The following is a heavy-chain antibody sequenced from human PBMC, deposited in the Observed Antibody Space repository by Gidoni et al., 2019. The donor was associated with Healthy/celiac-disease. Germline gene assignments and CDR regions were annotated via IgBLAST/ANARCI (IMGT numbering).Heavy chain of an antibody. CDR2: IKQDGSKK. D-gene: IGHD3-10*01. CDR1: LFTFGTSW. CDR3: ARDGQDYYGSGSYYKWDAFDI. Sequence: EVQLAEYGGGLVQPGWPLRLSCAASLFTFGTSWLHWVRPAPGKGLEGVAKIKQDGSKKYYVDSVKGRFTIAKNNAKNSLYLQMNSLGAEDTAVYYCARDGQDYYGSGSYYKWDAFDIWGQGTMVTVSS. V-gene: IGHV3-7*03. J-gene: IGHJ3*02.